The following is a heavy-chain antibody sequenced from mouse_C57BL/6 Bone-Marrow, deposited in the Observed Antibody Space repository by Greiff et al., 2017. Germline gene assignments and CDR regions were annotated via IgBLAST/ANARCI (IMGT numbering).Heavy chain of an antibody. V-gene: IGHV1-22*01. D-gene: IGHD4-1*01. CDR3: AIEGELGAMDY. CDR2: INPNNGGT. J-gene: IGHJ4*01. CDR1: GYTFTDYN. Sequence: EVKLQESGPELVKPGASVKMSCKASGYTFTDYNMHWVKQSHGKSLEWIGYINPNNGGTSYNQKFKGKATLTVNKSSSTAYMELRSLTSEDSAVYYCAIEGELGAMDYWGQGTSVTVSS.